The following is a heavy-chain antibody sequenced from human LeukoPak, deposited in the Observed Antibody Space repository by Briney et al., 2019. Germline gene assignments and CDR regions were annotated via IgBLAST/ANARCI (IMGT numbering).Heavy chain of an antibody. J-gene: IGHJ4*02. Sequence: PGGSLRLSCAASGFTFSSYEMIWVRQAPGKGLKWVSYITSSGTSIYYADSVKGRFTLSRDNTKNSLYLQMNSLRAEDTAVYYCARVRPTIFGVIIEPYFDYWGQGTLVTVSS. CDR2: ITSSGTSI. D-gene: IGHD3-3*01. CDR1: GFTFSSYE. CDR3: ARVRPTIFGVIIEPYFDY. V-gene: IGHV3-48*03.